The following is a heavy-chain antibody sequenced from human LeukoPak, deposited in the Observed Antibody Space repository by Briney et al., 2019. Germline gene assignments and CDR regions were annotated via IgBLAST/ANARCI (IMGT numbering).Heavy chain of an antibody. CDR1: GVSISNNGYY. V-gene: IGHV4-39*01. J-gene: IGHJ2*01. D-gene: IGHD6-19*01. CDR2: IHYSGST. Sequence: KASETLSLTCTVSGVSISNNGYYWAWIRQPPGKGLEWIGSIHYSGSTYYNPSLKSRVTISVDTSKNQFSLRLSSVTAADTAVYYCASSLGYSSSRRYWYFDLWGRGTLVTVSS. CDR3: ASSLGYSSSRRYWYFDL.